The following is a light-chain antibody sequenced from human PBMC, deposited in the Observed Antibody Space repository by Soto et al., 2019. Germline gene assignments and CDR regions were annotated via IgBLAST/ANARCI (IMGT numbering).Light chain of an antibody. V-gene: IGKV3-20*01. Sequence: EIVLTQSPDTLSLSPGERATLSCTASESVTSSCLAWYQRKPGQAPRLLIHTTSTRATDIPDRFSGSGSGTDSTFTISRLEPEDFAVYYCQQCGGSPLFSFGPGTRVDI. CDR1: ESVTSSC. J-gene: IGKJ3*01. CDR2: TTS. CDR3: QQCGGSPLFS.